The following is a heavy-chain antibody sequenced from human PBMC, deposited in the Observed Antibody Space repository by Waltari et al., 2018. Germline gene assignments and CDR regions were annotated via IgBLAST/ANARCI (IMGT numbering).Heavy chain of an antibody. CDR1: GYIFSNYG. V-gene: IGHV1-18*01. CDR3: ARDDADSSNFGGF. CDR2: IYPYSGNT. J-gene: IGHJ4*02. Sequence: QLVQSGAEVKKPGASGKVYCKASGYIFSNYGITWVRKAPGQGLEWMGWIYPYSGNTKYEQSLQGRVTLTTDTSTTTAYMEIRSLRSDDTAIYYCARDDADSSNFGGFWGQGTLVTVSS. D-gene: IGHD6-13*01.